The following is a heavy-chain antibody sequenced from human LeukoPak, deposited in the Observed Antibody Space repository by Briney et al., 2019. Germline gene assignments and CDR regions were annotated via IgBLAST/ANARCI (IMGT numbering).Heavy chain of an antibody. Sequence: SVKVSCKASGGTFSSYAISWVRQAPGQGLEWMGRIIPIPGIANYAQKFQGRVTITADKSTSTAYMELSSLRSEDTAVYYCARDEYSSSWYGAGYYFDYWGQGTLVTVSS. CDR2: IIPIPGIA. V-gene: IGHV1-69*04. CDR1: GGTFSSYA. D-gene: IGHD6-13*01. CDR3: ARDEYSSSWYGAGYYFDY. J-gene: IGHJ4*02.